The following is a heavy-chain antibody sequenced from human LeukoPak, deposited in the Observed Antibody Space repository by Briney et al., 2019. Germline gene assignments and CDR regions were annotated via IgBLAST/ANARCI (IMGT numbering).Heavy chain of an antibody. V-gene: IGHV3-7*01. D-gene: IGHD3-16*02. CDR3: ARVIGRLGELSLTYYYYYYMDV. CDR2: IKQDGSEK. Sequence: GGSLRLSCAASGFTFSSYWMSWVRQAPGKGLEWVANIKQDGSEKYYVDSVKGRFTISRDNAKNSLYLQMNSLRAEDTAVYYCARVIGRLGELSLTYYYYYYMDVWGKGTTVTVSS. J-gene: IGHJ6*03. CDR1: GFTFSSYW.